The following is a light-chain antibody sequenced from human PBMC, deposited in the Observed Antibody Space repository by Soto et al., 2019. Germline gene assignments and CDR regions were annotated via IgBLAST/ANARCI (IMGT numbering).Light chain of an antibody. CDR3: SSYTSSSTLEV. CDR2: DVS. Sequence: QSALTQPTSVSGSPGQSITISCTGTSSDVGGYNYVSWYQHHPGKAPKLMIYDVSNRPSGVSNRFSGSKSSNTASLTISGLQAEDEADYYCSSYTSSSTLEVFGSGTQLTVL. J-gene: IGLJ7*01. CDR1: SSDVGGYNY. V-gene: IGLV2-14*03.